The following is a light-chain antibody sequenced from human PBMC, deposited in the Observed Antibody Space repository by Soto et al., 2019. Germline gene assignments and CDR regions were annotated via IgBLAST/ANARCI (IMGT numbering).Light chain of an antibody. CDR2: EAT. CDR3: CSFAGSNTGL. Sequence: QSALTQPASVSGSPGQSITISCTGTSSDVGSYKLVSWYQQRPGRAPKLMIYEATKRPSGVSYRFSGSKSGNTASLTISGLQAEDEADYYCCSFAGSNTGLFGGGTKLTVL. J-gene: IGLJ3*02. V-gene: IGLV2-23*01. CDR1: SSDVGSYKL.